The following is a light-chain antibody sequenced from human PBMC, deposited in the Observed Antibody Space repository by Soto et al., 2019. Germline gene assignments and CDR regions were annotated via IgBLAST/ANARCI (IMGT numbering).Light chain of an antibody. J-gene: IGLJ1*01. CDR1: SSDIGGYDY. V-gene: IGLV2-8*01. Sequence: QSVLTQPASVSGSPGQSITISCTGTSSDIGGYDYVSWYQQHPGKAPKLMIYEVSKRPSGVPDRFSGSKSGNTASLTVSGLQAEDEANYYCSSYAGSNGYAFGTGTKVTVL. CDR3: SSYAGSNGYA. CDR2: EVS.